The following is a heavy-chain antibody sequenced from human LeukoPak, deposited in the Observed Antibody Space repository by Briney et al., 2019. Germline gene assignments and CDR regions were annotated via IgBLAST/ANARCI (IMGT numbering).Heavy chain of an antibody. D-gene: IGHD4/OR15-4a*01. CDR2: ISGSGVNT. CDR1: GFTFDNYA. V-gene: IGHV3-23*01. J-gene: IGHJ6*02. CDR3: ARDTSFNYGAHAMDV. Sequence: SGGSLRLSCAASGFTFDNYAMNWVRQAPGKGLEWVLGISGSGVNTYYADSVKGRFTISRDNSKNTLYLQLNSLRGEDTAIYYCARDTSFNYGAHAMDVWGQGTTVTVSS.